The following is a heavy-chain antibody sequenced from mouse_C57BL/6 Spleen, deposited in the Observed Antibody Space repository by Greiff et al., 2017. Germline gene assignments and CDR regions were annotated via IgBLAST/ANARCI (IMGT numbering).Heavy chain of an antibody. D-gene: IGHD4-1*01. CDR1: GYAFSSSW. CDR2: IYPGDGDT. CDR3: ARERANWDERFAY. J-gene: IGHJ3*01. V-gene: IGHV1-82*01. Sequence: QVQLQQSGPELVKPGASVKISCKASGYAFSSSWMNWVKQRPGKGLEWIGRIYPGDGDTNYNGKFKGKATLTADKSSSTAYMQLSSLTSEDSAVYCCARERANWDERFAYWGQGTLVTVSA.